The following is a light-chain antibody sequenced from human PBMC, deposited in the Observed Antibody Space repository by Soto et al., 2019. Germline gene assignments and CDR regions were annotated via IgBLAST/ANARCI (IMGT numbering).Light chain of an antibody. CDR1: QGISNY. CDR3: QKYTNVPA. Sequence: DIRIKQSPSSVSASVGDRGTITCGASQGISNYLAWYQQIPGKVPKLLISATSTLQSGVPSRFSGSGSGTDFTLTISSLQPEDVATYYCQKYTNVPAFGGGTKVEIK. J-gene: IGKJ4*01. V-gene: IGKV1-27*01. CDR2: ATS.